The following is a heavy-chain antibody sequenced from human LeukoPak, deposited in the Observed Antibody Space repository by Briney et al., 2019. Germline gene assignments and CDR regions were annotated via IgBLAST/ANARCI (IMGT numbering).Heavy chain of an antibody. CDR1: GFTFGDYD. Sequence: PGGSLRLSCAASGFTFGDYDMHWLRPAPGKGLEWVSLIRADGATTRYTDSVKGRFTISRDNSKDSLYLQMNSLRTEDTALYYCARDNTGSYEYWGQGTLVTVSP. CDR2: IRADGATT. J-gene: IGHJ4*02. V-gene: IGHV3-43*02. D-gene: IGHD1-26*01. CDR3: ARDNTGSYEY.